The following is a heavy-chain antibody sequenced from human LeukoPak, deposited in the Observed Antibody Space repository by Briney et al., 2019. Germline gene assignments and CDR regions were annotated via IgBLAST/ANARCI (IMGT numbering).Heavy chain of an antibody. CDR3: AKDTGYGEGSDY. J-gene: IGHJ4*02. D-gene: IGHD4-17*01. Sequence: PGGSLRLSCAASGFTFDDYAMHWVRQAPGKGLEWVSLISGDGGSTYYADSVKGRFTISRYNSKNSLYLQMNSLRTEDTALYYCAKDTGYGEGSDYWGQGTLVTVSS. V-gene: IGHV3-43*02. CDR1: GFTFDDYA. CDR2: ISGDGGST.